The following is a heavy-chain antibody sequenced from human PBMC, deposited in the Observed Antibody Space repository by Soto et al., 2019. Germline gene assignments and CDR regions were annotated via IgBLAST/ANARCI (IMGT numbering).Heavy chain of an antibody. D-gene: IGHD3-10*01. CDR3: ARTDGYYYGSGSYWFWFDP. CDR1: GGSISSSNW. CDR2: IYHSGST. V-gene: IGHV4-4*02. Sequence: SETLSLTGAVPGGSISSSNWWSCVRQPPGKGLEWIGEIYHSGSTNYNPSLKSRVTISVDKSKNQFSLKLSSVTAADTAVYYCARTDGYYYGSGSYWFWFDPWGQGTLVTVSS. J-gene: IGHJ5*02.